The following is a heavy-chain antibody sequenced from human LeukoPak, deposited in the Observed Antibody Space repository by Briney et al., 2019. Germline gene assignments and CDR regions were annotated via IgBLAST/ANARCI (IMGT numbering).Heavy chain of an antibody. D-gene: IGHD1-1*01. V-gene: IGHV3-21*01. J-gene: IGHJ4*02. CDR1: GFTFSSYS. CDR3: ARDFLLSATGLFDY. CDR2: ISSSSSYI. Sequence: GGSLRLSCAASGFTFSSYSMIWVRQAPGKGLEWVSSISSSSSYIYYADSVKGRFTTSSDHAKSSLYLQMNSLRAEDTAVYYCARDFLLSATGLFDYWGQGTLVTVSS.